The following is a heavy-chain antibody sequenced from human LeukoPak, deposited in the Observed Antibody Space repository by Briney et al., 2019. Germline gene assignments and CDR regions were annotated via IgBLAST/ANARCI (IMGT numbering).Heavy chain of an antibody. CDR1: GGSISSSSYY. D-gene: IGHD2-2*01. CDR2: IYYSGST. V-gene: IGHV4-39*01. CDR3: ARQQQVVPAANNWFDP. Sequence: SETLSLTCTVSGGSISSSSYYWGWIRQPPGKGLEWIGSIYYSGSTYYNPSLKSRVTISVDASKNQFSLKLSSVTAADTAVYYCARQQQVVPAANNWFDPWGQGTLVTVSS. J-gene: IGHJ5*02.